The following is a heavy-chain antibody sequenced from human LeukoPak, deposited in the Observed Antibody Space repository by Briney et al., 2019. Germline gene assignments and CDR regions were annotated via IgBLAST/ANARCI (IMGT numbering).Heavy chain of an antibody. Sequence: SETLSLTCTVSHYSISSNYYWGWIRQPPGKGLEWIGSIYHSGSTYYNPSLKSRVTISVDTSKNQFSLKLTSVTAADTAVYYCARLSAAVHLGAFDLWGQGTMVTVSS. V-gene: IGHV4-38-2*02. D-gene: IGHD3-3*01. J-gene: IGHJ3*01. CDR2: IYHSGST. CDR1: HYSISSNYY. CDR3: ARLSAAVHLGAFDL.